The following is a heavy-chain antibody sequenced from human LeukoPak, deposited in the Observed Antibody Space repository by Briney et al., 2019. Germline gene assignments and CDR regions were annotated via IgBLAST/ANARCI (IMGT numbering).Heavy chain of an antibody. V-gene: IGHV3-23*01. CDR1: GFTFSAYA. J-gene: IGHJ4*02. D-gene: IGHD2-2*01. CDR2: VTATGGET. CDR3: ARAPPTTQLPLGY. Sequence: GGSLRLSCIVSGFTFSAYAMSWVRQAPGKGLEWVSVVTATGGETYYADSVRGRFIISRDNSKNTLYLQMNSLRAEDTAVYYCARAPPTTQLPLGYWGQGTLVTVSS.